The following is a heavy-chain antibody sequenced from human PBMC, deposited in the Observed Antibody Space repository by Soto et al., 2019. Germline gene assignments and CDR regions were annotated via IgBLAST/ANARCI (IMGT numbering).Heavy chain of an antibody. CDR1: GGSISSYY. D-gene: IGHD6-13*01. CDR2: IYYSGST. J-gene: IGHJ4*02. CDR3: ARGSVAAAGTVGIDY. Sequence: SETLSLTCTVSGGSISSYYWSWIRQPPGKGLEWIGYIYYSGSTNYNPSLKSRVTISVDTSKNQFSLKLSSVTAADTAVYYCARGSVAAAGTVGIDYWGQGTLVTVSS. V-gene: IGHV4-59*01.